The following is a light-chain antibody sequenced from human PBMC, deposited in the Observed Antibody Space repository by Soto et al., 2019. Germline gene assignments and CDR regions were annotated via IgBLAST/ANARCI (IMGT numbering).Light chain of an antibody. CDR2: EVN. Sequence: QSALTQPASVSGSPGQSITVSCTGTSSDVGGYSLVSWYQQHPGKAPTLMISEVNNRPSGVSNRFSGSKSGNTASLTISGLQAEDEADYYCSSYRSSSTWVFGGGTKLTVL. CDR1: SSDVGGYSL. J-gene: IGLJ3*02. CDR3: SSYRSSSTWV. V-gene: IGLV2-14*02.